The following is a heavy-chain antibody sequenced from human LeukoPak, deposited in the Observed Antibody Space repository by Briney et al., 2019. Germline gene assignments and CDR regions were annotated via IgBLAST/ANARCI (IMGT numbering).Heavy chain of an antibody. CDR2: INHSGST. CDR3: ARGEVVVTATYVY. CDR1: GGSFSGYY. D-gene: IGHD2-21*02. J-gene: IGHJ4*02. V-gene: IGHV4-34*01. Sequence: PSETLSLTCAVYGGSFSGYYWSWIRQPPGKGLEWIGEINHSGSTNYNPSLKSRVTISVDTSKNQFSLKLSSVTAADTAVYYCARGEVVVTATYVYWGQGTLVTVSS.